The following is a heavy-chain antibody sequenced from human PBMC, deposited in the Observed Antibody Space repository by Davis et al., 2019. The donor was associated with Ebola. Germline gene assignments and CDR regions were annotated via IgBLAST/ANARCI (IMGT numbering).Heavy chain of an antibody. CDR1: GGSFSGYY. D-gene: IGHD5-24*01. CDR3: ARGRRWGGRWLQIPYYFDY. V-gene: IGHV4-34*01. Sequence: SETLSLTCAVYGGSFSGYYWSWIRQPPGKGLEWIGEINHSGSTNYNPSLKSRVTISVDTSKNQFSLKLSSVTAADTAVYYCARGRRWGGRWLQIPYYFDYGGQGTLVTVSS. J-gene: IGHJ4*02. CDR2: INHSGST.